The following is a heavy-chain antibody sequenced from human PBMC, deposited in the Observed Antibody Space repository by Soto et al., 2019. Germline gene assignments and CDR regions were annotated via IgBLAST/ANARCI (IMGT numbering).Heavy chain of an antibody. Sequence: PGGSLRLSCAASGFTFSSYAMHWVRQAPGKGLEWVAVISYDGSNKYYADSVKGRFTISRDNSKNTLYLQMNSLRAEDTAVYYCAKDPNLKKAAAGVYYLDYWGQGTLVTVSS. J-gene: IGHJ4*02. V-gene: IGHV3-30-3*01. CDR2: ISYDGSNK. CDR3: AKDPNLKKAAAGVYYLDY. CDR1: GFTFSSYA. D-gene: IGHD6-13*01.